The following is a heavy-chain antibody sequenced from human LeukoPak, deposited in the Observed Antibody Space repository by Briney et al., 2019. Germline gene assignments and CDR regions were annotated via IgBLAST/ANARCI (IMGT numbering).Heavy chain of an antibody. D-gene: IGHD3-9*01. J-gene: IGHJ4*02. CDR3: AKLRGVDWYVDY. CDR2: ITGSGGST. V-gene: IGHV3-23*01. Sequence: GGSLRLSCAASGFTFSSYAMSWVRQAPGKGLEWVSAITGSGGSTYYADSVKGRFTISRDNSRNTLYLQMNSLRAEDTALYYCAKLRGVDWYVDYWGQGTLVSVSS. CDR1: GFTFSSYA.